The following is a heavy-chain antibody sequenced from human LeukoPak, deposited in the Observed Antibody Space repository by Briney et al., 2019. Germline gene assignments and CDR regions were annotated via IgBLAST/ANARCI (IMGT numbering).Heavy chain of an antibody. CDR3: AREEYYYYMDV. V-gene: IGHV3-21*01. Sequence: GGSLRLSCAASGFTFSSYSMNWVRQAPEKGLEWVSSISSSSSYIYYADSVKGRFTISRDNAENSLYLQMNSLRAEDTAVYYCAREEYYYYMDVWGKGTTVTVSS. CDR2: ISSSSSYI. J-gene: IGHJ6*03. CDR1: GFTFSSYS.